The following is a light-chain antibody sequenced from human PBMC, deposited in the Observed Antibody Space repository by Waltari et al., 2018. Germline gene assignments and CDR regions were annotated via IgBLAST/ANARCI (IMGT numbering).Light chain of an antibody. CDR1: SSDLGVYHH. J-gene: IGLJ2*01. CDR3: SSYTNRDTLI. V-gene: IGLV2-14*01. CDR2: DVS. Sequence: QSALTQPASVSGSPGQSITISCTGTSSDLGVYHHFSWYQQDPGKVPKLIIYDVSERPSGVSDRFSGSKSGNTASLTISGVQAEDETDYYCSSYTNRDTLIFGGGTKLTVL.